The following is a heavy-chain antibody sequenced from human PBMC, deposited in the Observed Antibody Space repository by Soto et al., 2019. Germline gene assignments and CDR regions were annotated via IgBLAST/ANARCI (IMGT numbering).Heavy chain of an antibody. CDR3: ARDGSNYSFDS. Sequence: PSETLSLTCTVSGDSISSGGYFWSWIRHLPGKGLEWIGYISYSGNTYYSPSLKSRVSISGDTSKNQFSLRLSSVTAADTAVYYCARDGSNYSFDSWGQGSLVTVSS. CDR1: GDSISSGGYF. J-gene: IGHJ4*02. V-gene: IGHV4-31*03. CDR2: ISYSGNT.